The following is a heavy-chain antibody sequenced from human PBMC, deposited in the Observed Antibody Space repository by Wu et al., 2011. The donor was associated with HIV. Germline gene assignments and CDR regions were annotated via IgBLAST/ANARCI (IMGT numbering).Heavy chain of an antibody. V-gene: IGHV1-2*02. D-gene: IGHD2-15*01. CDR1: GYTFTGYY. Sequence: QVQLVQSGAEVKKPGASVKVSCKASGYTFTGYYMHWVRQAPGQGLEWMGWINPNSGGTNYAQKFQGRVTLTRDTSISTAYMELSRLRSDDTAMYYCARGLPLLGVGYCSGGSCSKGFYFDYWGQGTLVTVSS. J-gene: IGHJ4*02. CDR2: INPNSGGT. CDR3: ARGLPLLGVGYCSGGSCSKGFYFDY.